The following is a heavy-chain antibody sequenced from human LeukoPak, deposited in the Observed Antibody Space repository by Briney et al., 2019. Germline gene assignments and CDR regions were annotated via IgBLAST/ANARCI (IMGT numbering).Heavy chain of an antibody. Sequence: PSEALSLTCTVSGGSISSGDYYWSWIRQPPRKGLEWIGYIYHSGSTYYNPSLKSRVTISVDTSKNQFSLKLSSVTAADTAVYYCARASTAMIGLWYFDYWGQGALVTVSS. CDR1: GGSISSGDYY. V-gene: IGHV4-30-4*01. J-gene: IGHJ4*02. CDR2: IYHSGST. D-gene: IGHD5-18*01. CDR3: ARASTAMIGLWYFDY.